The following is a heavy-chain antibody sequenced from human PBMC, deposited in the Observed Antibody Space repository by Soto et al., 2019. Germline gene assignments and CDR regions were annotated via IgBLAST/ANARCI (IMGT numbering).Heavy chain of an antibody. J-gene: IGHJ4*02. D-gene: IGHD1-7*01. Sequence: QITLKESGPTLVKPTQTLTLTCTFSGFSLNTSGVGVGWVRQPPGKALEWLALIYGNDDQRYNLFLKNSLTITKDTSRGHVVLTMTHIDPVDTATYDCAHANNWDCRTPYYFDYRGQGTLVTVSP. CDR3: AHANNWDCRTPYYFDY. CDR2: IYGNDDQ. CDR1: GFSLNTSGVG. V-gene: IGHV2-5*01.